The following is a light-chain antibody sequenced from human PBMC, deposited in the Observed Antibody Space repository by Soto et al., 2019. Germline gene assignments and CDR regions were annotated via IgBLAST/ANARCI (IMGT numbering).Light chain of an antibody. CDR1: QSVSSN. CDR3: QQYNNWPL. V-gene: IGKV3-15*01. Sequence: EILMTQSPATLSVSPGERATLSCRASQSVSSNLAWYQQKPGQAPRLLIYGASTRATGIPARFSGSGSGTEFTLTISSLQSEDFAVYYCQQYNNWPLFGPGTKVDI. J-gene: IGKJ3*01. CDR2: GAS.